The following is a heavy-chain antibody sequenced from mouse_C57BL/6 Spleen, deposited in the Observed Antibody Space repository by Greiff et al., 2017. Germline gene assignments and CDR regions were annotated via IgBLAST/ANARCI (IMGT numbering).Heavy chain of an antibody. CDR1: GYTFTSYG. CDR2: IYPRSGNT. V-gene: IGHV1-81*01. CDR3: ATPPTTVVATDYAMDY. Sequence: VQLQQSGAELARPGASVKLSCKASGYTFTSYGISWVKQRTGQGLEWIGEIYPRSGNTYYNEKFKGKATLTADKSSSTAYMALRSLTYEDSAVYFCATPPTTVVATDYAMDYWGQGTSVTVSS. D-gene: IGHD1-1*01. J-gene: IGHJ4*01.